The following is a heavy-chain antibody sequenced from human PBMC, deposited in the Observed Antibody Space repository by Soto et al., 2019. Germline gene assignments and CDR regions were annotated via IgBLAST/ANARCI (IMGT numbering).Heavy chain of an antibody. CDR2: IYHSGDT. D-gene: IGHD3-22*01. V-gene: IGHV4-30-4*01. CDR1: GASIRSDDYF. Sequence: QVQLQESGQGLVKPSQTLSLTCAVSGASIRSDDYFWSWIRQPPGKGLEWIGYIYHSGDTYYTPSIKSRVTISLDTSKDQFSLTLSSVTAADTAVYYCASSSYYSDTTGYLGTFDYWGQGTLVTVSS. J-gene: IGHJ4*02. CDR3: ASSSYYSDTTGYLGTFDY.